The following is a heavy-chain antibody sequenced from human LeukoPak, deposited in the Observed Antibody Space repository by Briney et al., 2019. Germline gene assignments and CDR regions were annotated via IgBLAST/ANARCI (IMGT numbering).Heavy chain of an antibody. CDR1: GGTFSSYA. CDR3: ARAGGIAAAGTYYYYYYYMDV. J-gene: IGHJ6*03. Sequence: SVKVSCKASGGTFSSYAISWVRQARGQGLEWMGGIIPIFGTANYAQKFQGRVTITADESTSTAYMELSSLRSEDTAVYYCARAGGIAAAGTYYYYYYYMDVWGKGTTVTVSS. CDR2: IIPIFGTA. D-gene: IGHD6-13*01. V-gene: IGHV1-69*13.